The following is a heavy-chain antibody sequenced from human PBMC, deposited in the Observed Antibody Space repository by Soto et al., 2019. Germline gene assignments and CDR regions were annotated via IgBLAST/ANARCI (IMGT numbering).Heavy chain of an antibody. CDR2: IYYSGST. Sequence: SETLSLTCTVSGGSVSSGSYYWSWIRQPPGKGLEWIGYIYYSGSTNYNPSLKSRVTISVDTSKNQFSLKLSSVTAADTAVYYCASSFLYYSDSSGYYYVPGYWGQGTLVTVSS. CDR1: GGSVSSGSYY. D-gene: IGHD3-22*01. J-gene: IGHJ4*02. CDR3: ASSFLYYSDSSGYYYVPGY. V-gene: IGHV4-61*01.